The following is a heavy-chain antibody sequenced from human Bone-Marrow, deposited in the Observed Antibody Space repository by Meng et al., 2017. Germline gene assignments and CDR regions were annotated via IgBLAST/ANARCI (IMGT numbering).Heavy chain of an antibody. CDR1: GGSISSGGYY. Sequence: QVQLQGSGPGLGKPSQPLSLTCTVSGGSISSGGYYWSWIRQHPGKGLEWIGYIYYSGSTYYNPSLKSRVTISVDTSKNQFSLKLSSVTAADTAVYYCARGPLSAAGTMGYFQHWGQGTLVTVSS. J-gene: IGHJ1*01. CDR3: ARGPLSAAGTMGYFQH. D-gene: IGHD6-13*01. CDR2: IYYSGST. V-gene: IGHV4-31*03.